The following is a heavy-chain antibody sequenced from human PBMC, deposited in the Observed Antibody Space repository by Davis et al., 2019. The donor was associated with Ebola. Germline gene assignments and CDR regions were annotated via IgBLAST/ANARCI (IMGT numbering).Heavy chain of an antibody. V-gene: IGHV1-46*01. CDR1: GYTFTNYY. CDR3: ARDLYAAVAIVYYFDY. Sequence: AASVKVSCKASGYTFTNYYMHWVRQAPGQGLEWMGMINPNDGRTIYAQKFQGRVTVTRDTSTTTVYMDLSSLRSEDTAVYYCARDLYAAVAIVYYFDYWGQGTLVTVSS. D-gene: IGHD6-19*01. J-gene: IGHJ4*02. CDR2: INPNDGRT.